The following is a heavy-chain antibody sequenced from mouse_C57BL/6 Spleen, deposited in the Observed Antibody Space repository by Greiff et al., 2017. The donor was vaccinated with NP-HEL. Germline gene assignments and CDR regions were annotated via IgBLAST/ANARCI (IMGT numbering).Heavy chain of an antibody. CDR2: IRLKSDNYAT. Sequence: EVKVVESGGGLVQPGGSMKLSCVASGFTFSNYWMNWVRQSPEKGLEWVAQIRLKSDNYATHYAESVKGRFTISRDDSKSSVYLQMNNLRAEDTGIYYCTVDYYGSSQFAYWGQGTLVTVSA. CDR1: GFTFSNYW. D-gene: IGHD1-1*01. J-gene: IGHJ3*01. CDR3: TVDYYGSSQFAY. V-gene: IGHV6-3*01.